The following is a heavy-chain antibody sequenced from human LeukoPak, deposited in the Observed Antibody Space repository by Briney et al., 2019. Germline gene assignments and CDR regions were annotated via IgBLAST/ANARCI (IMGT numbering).Heavy chain of an antibody. V-gene: IGHV3-21*01. CDR3: ARDLFPSTTAYFDY. D-gene: IGHD4-11*01. J-gene: IGHJ4*02. Sequence: GGSLRLSCAASGFTFSSYSMNWVRQAPGKGLEWVSSISSSSRYIYYADSVKGRFTISRDDAKNSLYLQMNSLRAEDTAVYYCARDLFPSTTAYFDYWGQGTLVTVSS. CDR1: GFTFSSYS. CDR2: ISSSSRYI.